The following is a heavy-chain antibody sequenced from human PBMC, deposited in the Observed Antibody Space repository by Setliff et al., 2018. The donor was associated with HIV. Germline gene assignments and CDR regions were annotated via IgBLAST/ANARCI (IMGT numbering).Heavy chain of an antibody. V-gene: IGHV1-2*06. CDR1: GYTFSGYY. Sequence: ASVKVSCKASGYTFSGYYMHWVRQAPGQGPEWLGRINPKSGGTRYAQKFQGRVSMTRDTAISTAYMELSRLRSDDSAVYYCARLPFITIFGVLNGDDGFDIWGQGTMVTVSS. CDR2: INPKSGGT. D-gene: IGHD3-3*01. J-gene: IGHJ3*02. CDR3: ARLPFITIFGVLNGDDGFDI.